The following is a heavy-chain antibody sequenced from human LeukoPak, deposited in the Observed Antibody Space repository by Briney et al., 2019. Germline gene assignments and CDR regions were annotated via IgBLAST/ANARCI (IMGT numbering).Heavy chain of an antibody. V-gene: IGHV4-59*01. D-gene: IGHD2-15*01. CDR2: IYYGGST. J-gene: IGHJ4*02. CDR1: GDSINSNY. CDR3: ARLLAGCPGGRCRAHFDY. Sequence: PSETLSLTCSVSGDSINSNYWSWMRHPPAKGLEWIGYIYYGGSTNYNPSLKSRVSMSVDTSKNKFSLNLSSVTAADTAVYHCARLLAGCPGGRCRAHFDYWGQGTLVTVSS.